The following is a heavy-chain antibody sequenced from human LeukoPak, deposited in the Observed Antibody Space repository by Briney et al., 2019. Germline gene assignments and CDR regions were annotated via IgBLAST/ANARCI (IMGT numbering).Heavy chain of an antibody. D-gene: IGHD1-26*01. Sequence: SETLSLTCTVSGGSISSYYWSWIRQPPGKGLEWIGYFYYSGSTNYNPSLKSRVTISVDTSKNQFSLKLSSVTAADTAVYYCARVRPDSGIINPFGAFDIWGQGTMVTVSS. CDR1: GGSISSYY. CDR3: ARVRPDSGIINPFGAFDI. J-gene: IGHJ3*02. V-gene: IGHV4-59*01. CDR2: FYYSGST.